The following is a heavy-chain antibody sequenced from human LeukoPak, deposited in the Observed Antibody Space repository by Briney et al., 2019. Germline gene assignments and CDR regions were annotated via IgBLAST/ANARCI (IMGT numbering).Heavy chain of an antibody. J-gene: IGHJ3*02. V-gene: IGHV3-43*02. Sequence: GGSLRLSCAASGFTFDDYAMHWVRQAPGKGLEWVSLISGDGGSTYYADSVKGRFTISRDNSKNSLYLQMNSLRTEDTALYYCAKDYHITMIVVVINYAFDIWGQGTMVTVS. CDR2: ISGDGGST. CDR3: AKDYHITMIVVVINYAFDI. D-gene: IGHD3-22*01. CDR1: GFTFDDYA.